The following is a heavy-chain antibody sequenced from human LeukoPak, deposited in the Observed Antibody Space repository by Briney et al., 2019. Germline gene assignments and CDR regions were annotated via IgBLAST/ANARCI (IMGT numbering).Heavy chain of an antibody. D-gene: IGHD3-22*01. CDR1: GFTFSSFA. CDR3: AKPVTYYYDSSGYYYDY. J-gene: IGHJ4*02. V-gene: IGHV3-23*01. Sequence: GGSLRLSCAASGFTFSSFAMSWVRQAPGKGLEWVSAISDSGGSTYYADSVKGRFTISRDNSKNTLYLQMNSLRAEDTAVYYCAKPVTYYYDSSGYYYDYWGQGTLVTASS. CDR2: ISDSGGST.